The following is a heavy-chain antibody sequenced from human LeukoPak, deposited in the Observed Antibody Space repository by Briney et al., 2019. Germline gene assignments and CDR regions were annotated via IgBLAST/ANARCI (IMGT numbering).Heavy chain of an antibody. J-gene: IGHJ4*02. Sequence: SETLSLTCAVSGGSVTSNNGYNWVRLPAGKGLEWIGEIFHSGSTNYEPSLKSRASIFMDKSKNQFSLTLNSVTAADTAVYYCVRGGGYYFDYWGRGTLVTVSS. V-gene: IGHV4-4*02. D-gene: IGHD5-12*01. CDR3: VRGGGYYFDY. CDR1: GGSVTSNNG. CDR2: IFHSGST.